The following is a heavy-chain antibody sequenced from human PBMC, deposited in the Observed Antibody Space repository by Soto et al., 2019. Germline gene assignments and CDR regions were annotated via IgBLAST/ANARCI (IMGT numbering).Heavy chain of an antibody. Sequence: PGGSLRLSCAASGFTFSSYSMNWVRQAPGKGLEWVSYISSSSSTIYYADSVKGRFTISRDNAKNSLYLQMNSLRDEDTAVYYCAGRRRDGYNPFDYWGQGTLVTVSS. D-gene: IGHD5-12*01. J-gene: IGHJ4*02. V-gene: IGHV3-48*02. CDR3: AGRRRDGYNPFDY. CDR1: GFTFSSYS. CDR2: ISSSSSTI.